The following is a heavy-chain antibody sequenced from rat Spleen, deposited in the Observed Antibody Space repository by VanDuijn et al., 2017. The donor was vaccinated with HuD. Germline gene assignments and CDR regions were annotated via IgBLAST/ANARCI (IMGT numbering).Heavy chain of an antibody. CDR3: TTTQGMG. J-gene: IGHJ2*01. CDR2: ISYDGGST. D-gene: IGHD1-11*01. CDR1: GLTFSNFG. V-gene: IGHV5-27*01. Sequence: EVQVVESGGGLVQPGRSLKLSCAASGLTFSNFGMAWVRQAPKKGLEWVAYISYDGGSTYYRDPVKGRFPISRDNAKSTLYLQMDSLRSEDTATYYCTTTQGMGWGQGVMVTVSS.